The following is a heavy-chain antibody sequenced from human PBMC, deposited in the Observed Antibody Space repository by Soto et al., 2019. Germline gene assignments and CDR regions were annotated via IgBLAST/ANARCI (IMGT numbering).Heavy chain of an antibody. CDR3: ARRAGCSSTSCYTWFDP. J-gene: IGHJ5*02. V-gene: IGHV4-30-2*01. CDR2: IYHSGST. Sequence: SGGYSGSWIRQPPGKGLEWIGYIYHSGSTYYNPSLKSRVTISVDRSKNQFSLKLSSVTAADTAVYYCARRAGCSSTSCYTWFDPWGQGTLVTVSS. CDR1: SGGYS. D-gene: IGHD2-2*02.